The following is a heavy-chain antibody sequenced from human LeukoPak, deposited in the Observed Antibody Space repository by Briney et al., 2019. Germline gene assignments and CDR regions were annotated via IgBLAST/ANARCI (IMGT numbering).Heavy chain of an antibody. CDR3: ARGPSYAYWGNDY. CDR1: GGTFSSYA. V-gene: IGHV1-69*01. CDR2: IIPIFGTA. Sequence: ASVKVSCRASGGTFSSYAISWVRQAPGQGLEWMGGIIPIFGTANYAQKFQGRVTITADESTSTAYMELSSLRSEDTAVYYCARGPSYAYWGNDYWGQGTLVTVSS. D-gene: IGHD5-18*01. J-gene: IGHJ4*02.